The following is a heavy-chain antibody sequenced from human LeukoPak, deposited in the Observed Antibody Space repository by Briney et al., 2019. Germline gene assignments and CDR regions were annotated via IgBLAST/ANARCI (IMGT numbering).Heavy chain of an antibody. J-gene: IGHJ5*02. CDR3: ARPSVRYYESRGFPNWFDP. Sequence: SSETLSLTCTISGGSISPYYWSWIRQPPGKGLEWIGSIYHSGTTYYNPSLKSRVTISVDTSKNQFSLKLRSVTAADTAVYYCARPSVRYYESRGFPNWFDPWGQGTLVTVSS. CDR2: IYHSGTT. CDR1: GGSISPYY. D-gene: IGHD3-22*01. V-gene: IGHV4-59*08.